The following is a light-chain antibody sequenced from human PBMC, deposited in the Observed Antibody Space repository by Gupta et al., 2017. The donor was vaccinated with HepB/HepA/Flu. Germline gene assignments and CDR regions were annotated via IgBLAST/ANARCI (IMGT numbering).Light chain of an antibody. CDR3: QVWDSSTVV. CDR1: KLGDKY. V-gene: IGLV3-1*01. J-gene: IGLJ2*01. CDR2: QDT. Sequence: SYELTQQPSVSVSPGQTASITCSGDKLGDKYACWYQQKPGQSPVLVIYQDTKRPSGIPERFSGSNSGNTATLTISGTQTTDEADYYCQVWDSSTVVFGGGTKLTVL.